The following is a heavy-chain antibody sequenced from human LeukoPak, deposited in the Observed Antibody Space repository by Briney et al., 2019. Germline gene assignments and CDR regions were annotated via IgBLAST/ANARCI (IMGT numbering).Heavy chain of an antibody. Sequence: PSETLSLTCTVSGGSISSYYWSWIRQPAGKGLEGIGRIYTSGSTNYKPSLKSRVTMSVDTSKNQFSLKLSSVTAADTAVYYCGREEGPPRFDPWGQGTLVTVSS. J-gene: IGHJ5*02. CDR3: GREEGPPRFDP. V-gene: IGHV4-4*07. CDR1: GGSISSYY. CDR2: IYTSGST.